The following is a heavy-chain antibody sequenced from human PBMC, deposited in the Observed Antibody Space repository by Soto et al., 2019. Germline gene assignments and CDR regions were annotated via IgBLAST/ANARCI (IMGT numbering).Heavy chain of an antibody. Sequence: GGSLRLSCAASGFTFSSYGMHWVRQAPGKGLEWVAVISYDGSNKYYADSVKGRFTISRDNSKNTLYLQMNSLRAEDTAVYYCAKIPQASLGNYFDYWGQGTLVTVYS. D-gene: IGHD2-21*01. CDR1: GFTFSSYG. CDR3: AKIPQASLGNYFDY. J-gene: IGHJ4*02. V-gene: IGHV3-30*18. CDR2: ISYDGSNK.